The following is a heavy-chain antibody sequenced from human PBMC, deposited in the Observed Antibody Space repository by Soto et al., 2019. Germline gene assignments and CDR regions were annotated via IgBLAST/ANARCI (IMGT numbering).Heavy chain of an antibody. V-gene: IGHV1-18*01. J-gene: IGHJ4*02. CDR2: ISGSSGNA. CDR1: GYTFTKYG. Sequence: QVQLVQSGAEVKNPGASVKVSCKTSGYTFTKYGVGWVRQAPGQGLEWMGWISGSSGNANYAEKVQGRITLTTGTSTSTAYIELRSLRSDDTAVYYCAREMAGLGGEYDYWGQGTLVTVSS. D-gene: IGHD3-16*01. CDR3: AREMAGLGGEYDY.